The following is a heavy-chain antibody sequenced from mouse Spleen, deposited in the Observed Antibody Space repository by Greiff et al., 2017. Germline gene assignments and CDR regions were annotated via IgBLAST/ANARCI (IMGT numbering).Heavy chain of an antibody. CDR2: IRNKANGYTT. CDR1: GFTFTDYY. J-gene: IGHJ4*01. D-gene: IGHD2-1*01. Sequence: EVKLMESGGGLVQPGGSLSLSCAASGFTFTDYYMSWVRQPPGKALEWLGFIRNKANGYTTEYSASVKGRFTISRDNSQSILYLQMNALRAEDSATYYCARYAVTPSYYAMDYWGQGTSVTVSS. CDR3: ARYAVTPSYYAMDY. V-gene: IGHV7-3*01.